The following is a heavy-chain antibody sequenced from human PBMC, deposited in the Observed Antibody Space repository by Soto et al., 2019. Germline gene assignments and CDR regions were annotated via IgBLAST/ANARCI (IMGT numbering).Heavy chain of an antibody. CDR2: INHSGST. Sequence: VKQQKWGEGWLNLPETLSLTCAVYGGSSSGNYGGWSARPQGRGLEWIGEINHSGSTNNNPSLKSRVTISVDTSKNQFSLKLSSVTAADTAVYYCARGQYSSGWYHYWGQGTLVTVSS. CDR3: ARGQYSSGWYHY. D-gene: IGHD6-19*01. V-gene: IGHV4-34*01. CDR1: GGSSSGNY. J-gene: IGHJ4*02.